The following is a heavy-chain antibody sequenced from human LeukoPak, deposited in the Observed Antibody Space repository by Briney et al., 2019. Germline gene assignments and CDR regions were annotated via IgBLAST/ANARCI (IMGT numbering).Heavy chain of an antibody. V-gene: IGHV3-23*01. CDR2: ISDSGGTT. CDR3: AKGLGFLPQFDY. CDR1: GFTFSSYG. J-gene: IGHJ4*02. D-gene: IGHD1-26*01. Sequence: QPGGSLRLSCAASGFTFSSYGMHWVRQAPGKGLEWVSTISDSGGTTYYTDSVKGRFTISRDNSKKIVSLQMSSLRAEDTALYYCAKGLGFLPQFDYWSQGSLVAVSS.